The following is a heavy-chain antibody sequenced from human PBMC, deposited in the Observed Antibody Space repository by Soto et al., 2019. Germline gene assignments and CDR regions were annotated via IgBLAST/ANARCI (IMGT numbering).Heavy chain of an antibody. CDR1: GFTFTNAW. CDR3: TKEDGWLDP. V-gene: IGHV3-15*01. CDR2: IKSITDGGTT. J-gene: IGHJ5*02. Sequence: ELQLVESGGGLVKPGGSLRLSCAASGFTFTNAWMSWVRQAPGKGLEWVGRIKSITDGGTTDYAAPVKGRFSISRDDSKNTLYLQTNNLKTEDTAVYYCTKEDGWLDPWGQGTLVTVSS.